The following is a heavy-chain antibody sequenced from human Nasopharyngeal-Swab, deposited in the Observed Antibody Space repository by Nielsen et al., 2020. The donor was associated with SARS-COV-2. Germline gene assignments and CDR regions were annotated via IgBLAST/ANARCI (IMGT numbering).Heavy chain of an antibody. CDR2: IYSGGST. V-gene: IGHV3-53*01. J-gene: IGHJ6*02. D-gene: IGHD3-3*01. Sequence: WIRQPPGKGLEWVSVIYSGGSTYYADSVKGRFTISRDNSKNTLYLQMNSLRAEDTAVYYCARDQGYYDFWSGYPGGMDVWGQGTTVTSP. CDR3: ARDQGYYDFWSGYPGGMDV.